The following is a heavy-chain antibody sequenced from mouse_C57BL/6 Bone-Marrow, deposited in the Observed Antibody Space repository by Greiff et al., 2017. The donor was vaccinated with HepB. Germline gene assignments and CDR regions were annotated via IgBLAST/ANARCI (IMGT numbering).Heavy chain of an antibody. D-gene: IGHD1-1*01. V-gene: IGHV5-9-1*02. CDR2: ISSGGDYI. CDR3: TRDNITTVVAVAEPNWYFDV. J-gene: IGHJ1*03. CDR1: GFTFSSYA. Sequence: DVMLVESGEGLVKPGGSLKLSCAASGFTFSSYAMSWVRQTPEKRLEWVAYISSGGDYIYYADTVKGRFTISRDNARNTLYLQMSSLKSEDTAMYYCTRDNITTVVAVAEPNWYFDVWGTGTTVTVSS.